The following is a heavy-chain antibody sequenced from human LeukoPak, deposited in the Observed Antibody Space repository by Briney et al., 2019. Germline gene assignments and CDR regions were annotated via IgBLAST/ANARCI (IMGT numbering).Heavy chain of an antibody. D-gene: IGHD3-22*01. V-gene: IGHV1-2*02. CDR1: GYTFTGYY. Sequence: ASVKVSCKASGYTFTGYYMHWVRQAPGQGLEWMGWINPNSGGTNYAQKFQGRVTMTRDTSISTAYMELSRLRSDDTAVYYCATVLDSSGYYYLEDWGQGTLVTVSS. CDR2: INPNSGGT. CDR3: ATVLDSSGYYYLED. J-gene: IGHJ4*02.